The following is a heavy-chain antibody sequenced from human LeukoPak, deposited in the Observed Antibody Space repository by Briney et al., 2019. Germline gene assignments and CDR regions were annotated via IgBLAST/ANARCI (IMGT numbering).Heavy chain of an antibody. V-gene: IGHV4-4*07. D-gene: IGHD5-12*01. CDR1: GGSISSYY. CDR3: ARGGYDFPNYFDY. CDR2: IYTSGST. Sequence: SETLSLTCTVSGGSISSYYWSWIRQAAGKGLEWISRIYTSGSTNYNPSLKSRVTRSVETSKSQFCLKLSSVTAAETAVYYCARGGYDFPNYFDYWGQKTLVTVSS. J-gene: IGHJ4*02.